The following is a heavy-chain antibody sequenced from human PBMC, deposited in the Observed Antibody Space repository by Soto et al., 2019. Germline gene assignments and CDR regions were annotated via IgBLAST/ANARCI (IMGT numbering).Heavy chain of an antibody. CDR3: ARDLVPDCSGGSCYSGFDY. J-gene: IGHJ4*02. V-gene: IGHV3-21*01. Sequence: EVQLVESGGGLVKPGGSLRLSCAASGFTFSSYSMNWVRQAPGKGLEWVSSISSSSSYIYYADSVKGRFTISRDNAKNSLYLQMNSLRAEDTAVCYCARDLVPDCSGGSCYSGFDYWGQGTLVTVSS. CDR2: ISSSSSYI. CDR1: GFTFSSYS. D-gene: IGHD2-15*01.